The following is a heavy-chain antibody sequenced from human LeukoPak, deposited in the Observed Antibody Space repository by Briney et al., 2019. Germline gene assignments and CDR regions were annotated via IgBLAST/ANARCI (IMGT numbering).Heavy chain of an antibody. J-gene: IGHJ6*02. CDR1: GFTFSSYA. D-gene: IGHD3-3*01. Sequence: GGSLRLSCAASGFTFSSYAMSWVRQAPGKGLEWDSAISGSGGSTYYADSVKGRFTISRDNSKNTLYLQMNSLRAEDTAVYYCAKVEDDFHYYYGMDVWGQGTTVTVSS. CDR2: ISGSGGST. CDR3: AKVEDDFHYYYGMDV. V-gene: IGHV3-23*01.